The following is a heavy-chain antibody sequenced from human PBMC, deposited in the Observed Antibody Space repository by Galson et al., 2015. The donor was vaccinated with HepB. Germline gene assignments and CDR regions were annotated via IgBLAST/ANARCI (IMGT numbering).Heavy chain of an antibody. Sequence: ETLSLTCTVSGGSISSSAYYWGWIRQPPGKGLEWIGSVYYSGRPYYNPSLNSRVTTSMDTSEKQFSLRLSSVTAADTAVYFCARHILFGEIPDYFDYWGQGILVTVSS. CDR2: VYYSGRP. V-gene: IGHV4-39*01. J-gene: IGHJ4*02. CDR3: ARHILFGEIPDYFDY. CDR1: GGSISSSAYY. D-gene: IGHD3-10*01.